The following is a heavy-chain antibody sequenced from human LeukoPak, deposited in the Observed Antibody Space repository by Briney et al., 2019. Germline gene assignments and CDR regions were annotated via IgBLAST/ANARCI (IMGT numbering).Heavy chain of an antibody. CDR1: GFTFSSYD. V-gene: IGHV3-23*01. CDR2: ISGNGAGT. D-gene: IGHD1-26*01. CDR3: AKGEVYFDY. Sequence: GGSLRLSCAASGFTFSSYDMSWVRQAPERGLEWVSGISGNGAGTYYADSVKGRFTISRDNSKNTLYLQMSSLRAEDTAVYYCAKGEVYFDYWGQGTLVTVSS. J-gene: IGHJ4*02.